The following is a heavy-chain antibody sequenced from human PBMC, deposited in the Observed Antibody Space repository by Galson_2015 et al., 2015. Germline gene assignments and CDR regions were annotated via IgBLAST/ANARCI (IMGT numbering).Heavy chain of an antibody. CDR1: GGSISSSSYY. D-gene: IGHD3-3*01. Sequence: LSLTCTVSGGSISSSSYYWGWIRQPPGKGLEWIGSIYYSGSTYYNPSLKSRVTISVDTSKNQFSLKLSSVTAADTAVYYCAREHYDFWSGYFYYYYGMDVWGQGTTVTVSS. V-gene: IGHV4-39*07. J-gene: IGHJ6*02. CDR2: IYYSGST. CDR3: AREHYDFWSGYFYYYYGMDV.